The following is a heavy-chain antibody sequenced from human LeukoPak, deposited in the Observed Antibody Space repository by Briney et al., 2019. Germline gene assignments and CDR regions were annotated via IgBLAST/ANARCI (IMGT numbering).Heavy chain of an antibody. CDR2: IYTSGST. D-gene: IGHD3-10*01. Sequence: PSETLSLTCAVSGGSISSGSYYWRWIRQPAGTGLEWIGRIYTSGSTNYNPSLKSRVTISVDTSKNQFSLKLSSVTAADTAVYYCAREDLGGWFDPWGQGTLVTVSS. V-gene: IGHV4-61*02. CDR1: GGSISSGSYY. CDR3: AREDLGGWFDP. J-gene: IGHJ5*02.